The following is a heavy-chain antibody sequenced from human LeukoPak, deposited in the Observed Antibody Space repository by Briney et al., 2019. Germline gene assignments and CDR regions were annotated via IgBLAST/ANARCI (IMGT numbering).Heavy chain of an antibody. CDR2: IRKDGNEK. Sequence: PGGSLRLSCAASGFTYSSYWMSWVRQAPGKGLEWVANIRKDGNEKYYVDSVKGRFTISRDNARNSLYLQMNSLRAEDTAVYYCARDGYSGSHYDYWGQGTLVTVSS. J-gene: IGHJ4*02. V-gene: IGHV3-7*04. CDR1: GFTYSSYW. D-gene: IGHD1-26*01. CDR3: ARDGYSGSHYDY.